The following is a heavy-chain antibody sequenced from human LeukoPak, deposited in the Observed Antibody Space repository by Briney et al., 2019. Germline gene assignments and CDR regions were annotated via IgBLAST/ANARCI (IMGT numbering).Heavy chain of an antibody. D-gene: IGHD3-22*01. CDR3: ARARYDSSGYDPLGDH. CDR1: GFTFSRYS. V-gene: IGHV3-21*01. J-gene: IGHJ4*02. CDR2: ITISSNYI. Sequence: GGSLRLSCAASGFTFSRYSMNWVRQAPGKGLEWVSLITISSNYIYYADSVKGRFTIYRDNAKNSLYLEMNSLRAEGTAVYYCARARYDSSGYDPLGDHWGQGTLVTASS.